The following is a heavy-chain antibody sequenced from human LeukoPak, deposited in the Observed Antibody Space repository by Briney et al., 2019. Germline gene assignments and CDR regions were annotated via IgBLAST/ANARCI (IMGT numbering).Heavy chain of an antibody. CDR2: IKSKTDGGTT. J-gene: IGHJ4*02. CDR1: GFTFSNAW. D-gene: IGHD3-9*01. V-gene: IGHV3-15*07. CDR3: TTEYYDILTGYYNDY. Sequence: PGGSLRLSCAAFGFTFSNAWMNWVRQAPGKGLEWVGRIKSKTDGGTTDYAAPVKGRFTISRDDSKNTLYLQMNSLKTEDTAVYYCTTEYYDILTGYYNDYWGQGTLVTVSS.